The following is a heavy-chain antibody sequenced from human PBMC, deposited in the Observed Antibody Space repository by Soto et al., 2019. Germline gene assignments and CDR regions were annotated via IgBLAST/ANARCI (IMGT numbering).Heavy chain of an antibody. CDR1: GGSISSYY. D-gene: IGHD2-2*01. V-gene: IGHV4-59*08. CDR2: IYYSGST. J-gene: IGHJ4*02. Sequence: SETLSLTCTVSGGSISSYYWSWIRQPPGKGLEWIGYIYYSGSTNYNPPLKSRVTISVDTSKNQFSLKLSSVTAADTAVYYCARGPATAPDAYWGLGTLVTVSS. CDR3: ARGPATAPDAY.